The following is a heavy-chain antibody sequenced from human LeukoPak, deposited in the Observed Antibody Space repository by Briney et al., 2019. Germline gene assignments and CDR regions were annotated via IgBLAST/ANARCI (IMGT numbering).Heavy chain of an antibody. CDR1: GYIFSSYG. V-gene: IGHV3-33*03. Sequence: PGGSLRLSCAASGYIFSSYGTHWVRQAPGKGLEWVAVIWYDGSNKYYAGSVKGRFTISRDNAKNSLYLQMNSLRAEDTAVYYCASRGSYLDYWGQGTLVTVSS. CDR3: ASRGSYLDY. J-gene: IGHJ4*02. CDR2: IWYDGSNK. D-gene: IGHD1-26*01.